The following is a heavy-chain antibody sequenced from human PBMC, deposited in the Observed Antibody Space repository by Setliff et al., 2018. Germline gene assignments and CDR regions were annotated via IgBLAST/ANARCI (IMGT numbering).Heavy chain of an antibody. D-gene: IGHD2-2*01. Sequence: GASVKVSCKASGYTFTSYGISWVRQAPGQGLEWMGWISAYNGNTNYAQKLQGRVTMTTDTSTSTAYMELRSLRSDDTAVYYCARDPSLHCSSTSCSPHWFDPWGQGTLVTVSS. CDR2: ISAYNGNT. CDR1: GYTFTSYG. J-gene: IGHJ5*02. CDR3: ARDPSLHCSSTSCSPHWFDP. V-gene: IGHV1-18*01.